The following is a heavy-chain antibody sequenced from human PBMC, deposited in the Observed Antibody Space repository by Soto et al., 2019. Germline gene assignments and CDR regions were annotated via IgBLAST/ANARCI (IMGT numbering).Heavy chain of an antibody. CDR3: ARDLWGYCGTDCYPLDV. Sequence: SETLSLTCTVSGDSISSGGYYWTWIRQHPGKGLEWIGYIRYSESTYYNPSLKSRVIVSIDTSKNQFSLRLSSVTAADTAVYYCARDLWGYCGTDCYPLDVWGQGTTVTVSS. CDR1: GDSISSGGYY. CDR2: IRYSEST. V-gene: IGHV4-31*03. J-gene: IGHJ6*02. D-gene: IGHD2-21*02.